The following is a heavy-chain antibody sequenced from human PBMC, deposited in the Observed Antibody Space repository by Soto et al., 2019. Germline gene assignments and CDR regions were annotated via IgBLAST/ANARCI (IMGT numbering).Heavy chain of an antibody. Sequence: ASVKVSCKASGYTFTSYAMHWVRQAPGQRLEWIGWINAGNGNTKYSQKFQGRVTITRDTSASTAYMELSSLRSEDTAVYYCARGYGGPIGWFDPWGQGTLVTVSS. CDR1: GYTFTSYA. CDR3: ARGYGGPIGWFDP. J-gene: IGHJ5*02. D-gene: IGHD3-16*01. V-gene: IGHV1-3*01. CDR2: INAGNGNT.